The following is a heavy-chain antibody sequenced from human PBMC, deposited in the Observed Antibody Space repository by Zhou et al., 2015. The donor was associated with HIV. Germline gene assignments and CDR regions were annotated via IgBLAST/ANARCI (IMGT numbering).Heavy chain of an antibody. Sequence: VQLVESGGGLVKPGRSLRLSCAASGFTFNSYDIHWVRQAPGKGLEWVSFISYDGNNKNYADSVRGRFTISRDSSKSTVFLDVNSLRSEDTAVYYCASSLGYRSHWYGYWGQGTLLSVSS. CDR3: ASSLGYRSHWYGY. CDR2: ISYDGNNK. CDR1: GFTFNSYD. D-gene: IGHD6-19*01. J-gene: IGHJ4*02. V-gene: IGHV3-30*19.